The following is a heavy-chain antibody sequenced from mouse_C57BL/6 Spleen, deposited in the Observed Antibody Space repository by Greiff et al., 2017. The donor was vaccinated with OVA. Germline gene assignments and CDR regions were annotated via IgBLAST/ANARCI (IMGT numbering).Heavy chain of an antibody. Sequence: DVMLVESGGGLVKPGGSLKLSCAASGFTFSDYGMHWVRQAPEKGLEWVAYISSGSSTIYYADTVKGRFTISRDNAKNTLFLQMTSLRSEDTAMYYCARPYYYGSSLFAYWGQGTLVTVSA. CDR3: ARPYYYGSSLFAY. J-gene: IGHJ3*01. CDR2: ISSGSSTI. CDR1: GFTFSDYG. D-gene: IGHD1-1*01. V-gene: IGHV5-17*01.